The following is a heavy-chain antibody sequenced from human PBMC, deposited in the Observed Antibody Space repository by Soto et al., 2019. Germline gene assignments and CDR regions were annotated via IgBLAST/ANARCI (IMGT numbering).Heavy chain of an antibody. D-gene: IGHD6-13*01. CDR3: ASHGEHSRSWYFDF. J-gene: IGHJ4*02. CDR1: GGSISSYY. Sequence: PSETLSLTCTVSGGSISSYYWSWIRQPPGKGLEWIGYIYYSGSTNYNPSPKSRVTISVDTSKNQFSLKLSSVTAADTAVYYCASHGEHSRSWYFDFWGQGTLVTVSS. CDR2: IYYSGST. V-gene: IGHV4-59*08.